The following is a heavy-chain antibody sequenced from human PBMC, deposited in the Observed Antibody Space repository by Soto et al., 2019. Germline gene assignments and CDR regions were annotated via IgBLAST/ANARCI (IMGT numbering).Heavy chain of an antibody. CDR3: ATSDWSTVADYYYYGMDV. CDR1: GYTFTSYG. V-gene: IGHV1-3*01. CDR2: INAGNGNT. Sequence: ASVKVSCKASGYTFTSYGMHWVRQAPGQRLEWMGWINAGNGNTKYSQKFQGRVTITRDTSASTAYMELSSLRSEDTAVYYCATSDWSTVADYYYYGMDVWGQGTTVTVSS. J-gene: IGHJ6*02. D-gene: IGHD3-3*01.